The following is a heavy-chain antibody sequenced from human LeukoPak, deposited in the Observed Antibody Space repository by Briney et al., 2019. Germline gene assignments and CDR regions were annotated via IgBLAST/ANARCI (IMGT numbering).Heavy chain of an antibody. CDR3: TTDEDYYGSSGYYYPHDY. Sequence: GGSLRLSCAASGFTLRSYTMNWVRQAPGKGLEWVGRIKSKTDGGTTEFAASVKDRFIILRDDSKNTVFLQLNSLKIEDTAVYYCTTDEDYYGSSGYYYPHDYWGQGTLVTVSS. D-gene: IGHD3-22*01. V-gene: IGHV3-15*05. CDR2: IKSKTDGGTT. J-gene: IGHJ4*02. CDR1: GFTLRSYT.